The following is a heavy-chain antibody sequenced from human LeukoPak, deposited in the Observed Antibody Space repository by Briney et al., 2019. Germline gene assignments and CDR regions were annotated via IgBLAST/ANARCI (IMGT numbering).Heavy chain of an antibody. D-gene: IGHD2-2*01. CDR2: ISRSGGST. CDR3: AKDHCSSTSCYVFDY. Sequence: GGSLRLSCAASGFTFSSYAMSWVRQAPGKGLEWVSAISRSGGSTYYADSVKGRFTISRDNSKSTLYLQMNRLRAEDTAVYYCAKDHCSSTSCYVFDYWGQGTLVTVSS. CDR1: GFTFSSYA. V-gene: IGHV3-23*01. J-gene: IGHJ4*02.